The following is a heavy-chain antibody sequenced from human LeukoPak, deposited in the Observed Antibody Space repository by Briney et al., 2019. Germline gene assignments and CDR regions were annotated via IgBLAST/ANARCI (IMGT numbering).Heavy chain of an antibody. CDR2: ISYDGTYN. Sequence: GGSLRLSCAASGFTFSDYAMHWVRQAPDKGPEWLSVISYDGTYNYSGNSGKGRVTISWDNFKNTLYLQMDSLIPVATGVDSAAGKSGGSQKKMDDWFDPWGQGTLVIVSS. V-gene: IGHV3-30*04. D-gene: IGHD3-10*01. CDR1: GFTFSDYA. J-gene: IGHJ5*02. CDR3: AGKSGGSQKKMDDWFDP.